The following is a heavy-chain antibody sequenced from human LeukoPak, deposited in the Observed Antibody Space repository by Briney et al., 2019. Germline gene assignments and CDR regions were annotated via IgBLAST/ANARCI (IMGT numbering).Heavy chain of an antibody. CDR2: IYYSGST. D-gene: IGHD1-26*01. J-gene: IGHJ4*02. CDR1: GGSISSSSYY. CDR3: ARAWELVRRRKPFDY. V-gene: IGHV4-39*01. Sequence: SETLSLTCTVSGGSISSSSYYWGWIRQPPGKGLEWIGSIYYSGSTYYNPSLKSRVTISVDTSKNQFSLKLSSVTAADTAVYYCARAWELVRRRKPFDYWGQGTLVTVSS.